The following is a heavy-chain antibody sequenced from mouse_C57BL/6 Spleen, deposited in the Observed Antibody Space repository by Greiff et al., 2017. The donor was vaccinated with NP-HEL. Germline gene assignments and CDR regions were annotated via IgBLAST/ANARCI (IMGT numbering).Heavy chain of an antibody. J-gene: IGHJ2*01. CDR3: AREGAGSY. CDR2: ISYDGSN. D-gene: IGHD3-3*01. CDR1: GYSITSGYY. V-gene: IGHV3-6*01. Sequence: ESGPGLVKPSQSLSLTCSVTGYSITSGYYWNWIRQFPGNKLEWMGYISYDGSNNYNPSLKNRISITRDTSKNQFFLKLNSVTTEDTATYYCAREGAGSYWGQGTTLTVSS.